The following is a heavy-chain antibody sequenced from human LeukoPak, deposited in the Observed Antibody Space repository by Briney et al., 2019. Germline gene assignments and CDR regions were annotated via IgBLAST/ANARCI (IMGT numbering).Heavy chain of an antibody. CDR1: GYTFTSYF. D-gene: IGHD3-22*01. CDR2: INPNSGGT. V-gene: IGHV1-2*02. J-gene: IGHJ3*02. CDR3: AIGGYYFMNAFDI. Sequence: ASVKVSCKPSGYTFTSYFMHWVRQAPGQGLEWMGWINPNSGGTNYAQKFQGRVTMTRDTSISTAYMELSRLRSDDTAVYYCAIGGYYFMNAFDIWGQGTMVTVSS.